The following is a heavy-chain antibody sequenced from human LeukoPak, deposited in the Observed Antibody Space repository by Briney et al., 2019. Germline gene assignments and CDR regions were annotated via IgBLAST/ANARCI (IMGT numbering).Heavy chain of an antibody. CDR3: ARRDSSSWYNAFDF. CDR1: GGSVSSRSYY. D-gene: IGHD6-13*01. V-gene: IGHV4-39*01. CDR2: IYYSGST. J-gene: IGHJ3*01. Sequence: PSETLSLTYTVSGGSVSSRSYYWAWIRQPPGKGLEWIGSIYYSGSTYYSPSLKSRVTISVDTSKNQFSLKLSSVTAADTAVYYCARRDSSSWYNAFDFWGQRTMVTVSS.